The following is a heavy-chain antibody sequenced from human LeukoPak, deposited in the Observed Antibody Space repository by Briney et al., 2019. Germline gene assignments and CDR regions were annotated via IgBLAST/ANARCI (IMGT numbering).Heavy chain of an antibody. V-gene: IGHV3-48*02. Sequence: GGSLRLSCTASGLTFNLYGMNWVRQAPGKGLEWVSYISSSTATYYADSVKGRFTISRDNAKNLVFLQMNSLRDEDTAVYYCARDGGYSAGFDYWGQGTLVTVSS. D-gene: IGHD1-26*01. CDR1: GLTFNLYG. J-gene: IGHJ4*02. CDR2: ISSSTAT. CDR3: ARDGGYSAGFDY.